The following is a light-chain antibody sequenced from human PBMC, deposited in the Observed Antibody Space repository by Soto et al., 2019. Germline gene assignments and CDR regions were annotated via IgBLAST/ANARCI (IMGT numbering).Light chain of an antibody. CDR2: GAS. J-gene: IGKJ3*01. CDR1: QSVNTY. CDR3: QQYHNWPPLFT. Sequence: EIVMTQSPATLSVSPGERVTLSCRASQSVNTYLAWFQQRPGQAPRLLIYGASARATGVPARFSGSGSGSEFTLPITSLQSEDFAINYCQQYHNWPPLFTFGPGTRVDIK. V-gene: IGKV3-15*01.